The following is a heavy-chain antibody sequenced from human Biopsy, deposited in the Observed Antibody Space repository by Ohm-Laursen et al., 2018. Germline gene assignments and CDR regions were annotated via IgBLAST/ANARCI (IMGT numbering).Heavy chain of an antibody. CDR2: ISHGGNDE. D-gene: IGHD7-27*01. CDR3: AKDLRNNNWGVEN. CDR1: GFSFSNYG. V-gene: IGHV3-30*18. J-gene: IGHJ4*02. Sequence: SLRLSCAASGFSFSNYGMHWVRQAPGKGLEWVALISHGGNDEYYADSVEGRITISRDNSKNTLYLQMNNLRAEDTAVFYCAKDLRNNNWGVENWGQGTLVTVSS.